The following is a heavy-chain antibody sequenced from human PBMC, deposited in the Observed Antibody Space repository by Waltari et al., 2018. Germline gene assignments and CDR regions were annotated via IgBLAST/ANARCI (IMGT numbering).Heavy chain of an antibody. D-gene: IGHD7-27*01. J-gene: IGHJ5*02. CDR3: ARTWGNSPPLGWLDP. Sequence: QVQLHQWGAGLLKPSETLSLPCAVSNWPFIDSSWTWIRQPPGKWLEWIGEISHSGVPHYNPSFRSRVSMSVDTIRKRFSLKLTSVTVADTAVYFCARTWGNSPPLGWLDPWGQGTRVTVSS. CDR2: ISHSGVP. V-gene: IGHV4-34*01. CDR1: NWPFIDSS.